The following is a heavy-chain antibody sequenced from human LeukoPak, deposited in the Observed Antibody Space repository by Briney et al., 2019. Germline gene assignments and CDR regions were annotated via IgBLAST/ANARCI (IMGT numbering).Heavy chain of an antibody. V-gene: IGHV3-30*10. J-gene: IGHJ4*02. CDR2: ISSDTTNK. D-gene: IGHD3-16*01. CDR3: ARLAAASPGY. Sequence: GGSLRFSCATSGFPFVAYALHWVRQAPGKGLEWVAVISSDTTNKYYMDSVKGRFTISRDNSKNTLYLQMDSLRLEDTAVYYCARLAAASPGYWGQGTLVTVSS. CDR1: GFPFVAYA.